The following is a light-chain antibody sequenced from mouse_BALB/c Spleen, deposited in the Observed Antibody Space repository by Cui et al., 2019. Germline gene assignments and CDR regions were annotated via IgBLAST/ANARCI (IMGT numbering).Light chain of an antibody. CDR1: ENIYSN. V-gene: IGKV12-46*01. Sequence: DIQMTQSPASLSVSVGETVTITCRASENIYSNLAWYQQKQGKSPQLLVYAATNLADGVPSRFSGSGSGTQYSLKINSLQSEDFGSYYCQHFWGTPHTFGGGTKLEIK. CDR3: QHFWGTPHT. J-gene: IGKJ2*01. CDR2: AAT.